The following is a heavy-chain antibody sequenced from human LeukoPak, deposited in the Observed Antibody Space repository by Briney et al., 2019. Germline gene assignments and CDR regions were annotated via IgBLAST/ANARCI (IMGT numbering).Heavy chain of an antibody. CDR2: ISGSGRRT. V-gene: IGHV3-23*01. Sequence: GGSLRLSCAASGFTFSSYAMSWVRQAPGKGLEWVSAISGSGRRTYYADSVKGRFTISRDNSKNTLYLQMNSLRAEDTAVYYCAKLKVDIVVAPADYWGQGTLVTVSS. CDR1: GFTFSSYA. D-gene: IGHD2-2*03. CDR3: AKLKVDIVVAPADY. J-gene: IGHJ4*02.